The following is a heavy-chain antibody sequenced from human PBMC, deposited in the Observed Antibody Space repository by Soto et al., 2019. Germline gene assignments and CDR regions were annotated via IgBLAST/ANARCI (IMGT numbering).Heavy chain of an antibody. V-gene: IGHV3-74*01. Sequence: GGSLRLSCAASGFTFGNYYRHWVRQAPGKGLVWVSRTDSDGRAKNYADSVKGRFTISRDNAQNTLFLQMNSLRDEDTAVYYCVGGSAGYSGLYWGQGILVTVSS. CDR3: VGGSAGYSGLY. CDR1: GFTFGNYY. CDR2: TDSDGRAK. J-gene: IGHJ4*02. D-gene: IGHD2-15*01.